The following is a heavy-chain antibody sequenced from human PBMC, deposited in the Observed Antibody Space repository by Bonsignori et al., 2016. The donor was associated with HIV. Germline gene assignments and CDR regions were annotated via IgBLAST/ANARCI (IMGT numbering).Heavy chain of an antibody. Sequence: VRQMPGKGLEWMGIIYPGDSDTRYSPSFQGQVTISADKSISTAYLQWSSLKASDTAMYYCARDKGQQWLAIAFDIWGQGTMVTVSS. V-gene: IGHV5-51*01. J-gene: IGHJ3*02. CDR2: IYPGDSDT. D-gene: IGHD6-19*01. CDR3: ARDKGQQWLAIAFDI.